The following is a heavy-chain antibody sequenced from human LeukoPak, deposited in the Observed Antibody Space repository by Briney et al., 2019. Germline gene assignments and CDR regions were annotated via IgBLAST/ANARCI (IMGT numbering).Heavy chain of an antibody. V-gene: IGHV3-23*01. J-gene: IGHJ4*02. CDR2: ISGSGSGGST. Sequence: GGSLRLSCAASGFTFSSSAMSWVRQAPGKGLEWVSNISGSGSGGSTYYADSVKGRFTISRDNSKNTLYLQMNSLRAEDTAVYYCAKDLEGIRGSGSYYNGIHYWGQGTLVTVSS. CDR1: GFTFSSSA. D-gene: IGHD3-10*01. CDR3: AKDLEGIRGSGSYYNGIHY.